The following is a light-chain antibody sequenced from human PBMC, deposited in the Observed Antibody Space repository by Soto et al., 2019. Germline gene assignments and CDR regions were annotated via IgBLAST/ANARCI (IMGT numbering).Light chain of an antibody. CDR1: SSDVGGYNY. J-gene: IGLJ2*01. Sequence: QSVLTQPASVSGSPGQSITLSCTGTSSDVGGYNYVSWYQQHPGKAPKLIIYEVNDRPSGVSNRFSGSKSGTTASLTISGLQADDEGVYYCSSYTDSSTLVFGGGTKLTVL. CDR2: EVN. V-gene: IGLV2-14*01. CDR3: SSYTDSSTLV.